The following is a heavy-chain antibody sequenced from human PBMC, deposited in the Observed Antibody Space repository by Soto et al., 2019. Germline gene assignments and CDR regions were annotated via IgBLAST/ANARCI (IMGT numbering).Heavy chain of an antibody. Sequence: PWGSLRLSCAASGFTFISYSINFFRHSPVKGLEWVSSISSSSSYIYYADSVKGRFTISRDNAKNSLYLQMNGLRAEDTAVYYCARVGGYYYYGMDVWGQGTTVTVSS. J-gene: IGHJ6*02. D-gene: IGHD3-16*01. CDR1: GFTFISYS. CDR3: ARVGGYYYYGMDV. CDR2: ISSSSSYI. V-gene: IGHV3-21*01.